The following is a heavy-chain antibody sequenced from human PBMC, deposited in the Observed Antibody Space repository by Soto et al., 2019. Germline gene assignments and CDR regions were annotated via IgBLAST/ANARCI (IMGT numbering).Heavy chain of an antibody. V-gene: IGHV3-9*01. CDR3: AKDIGSRLFGSYRSNWFDP. CDR2: ISWNSGSI. D-gene: IGHD3-16*02. Sequence: PGGSLRLSCAASGFTLDGYAMHRVRQAPGKGLEWVSGISWNSGSIGYADSVKGRFTISRDNGKNSLYLQMNSLRTEDTALYYCAKDIGSRLFGSYRSNWFDPWGQGTLVTVSS. CDR1: GFTLDGYA. J-gene: IGHJ5*02.